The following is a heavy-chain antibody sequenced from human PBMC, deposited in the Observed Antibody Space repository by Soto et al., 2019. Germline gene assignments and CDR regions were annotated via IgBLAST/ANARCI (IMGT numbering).Heavy chain of an antibody. D-gene: IGHD3-10*01. Sequence: PSETLSLTCTVSGGSISSYYWSWIRQPPGKGLEWIGYIYYSGSTNYNPSLKSRVTISVDASKNQFSLKLSSVTAADTAVYYCARGYRGTQFDYWGQGTLVTVS. CDR2: IYYSGST. CDR1: GGSISSYY. J-gene: IGHJ4*02. V-gene: IGHV4-59*01. CDR3: ARGYRGTQFDY.